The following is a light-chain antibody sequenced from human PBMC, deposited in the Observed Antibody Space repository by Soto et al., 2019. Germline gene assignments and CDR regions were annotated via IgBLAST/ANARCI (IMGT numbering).Light chain of an antibody. CDR1: HDISNC. J-gene: IGKJ3*01. V-gene: IGKV1-33*01. Sequence: DIPMTQSPSSLSASVGDRVTITCQASHDISNCLNWYQQKPGKAPKLLIYDAFNSETGVRSRFSGSGSGTDFTFTISSLQPEDIATYYCQQYENLPLTFGPGTKVDIK. CDR2: DAF. CDR3: QQYENLPLT.